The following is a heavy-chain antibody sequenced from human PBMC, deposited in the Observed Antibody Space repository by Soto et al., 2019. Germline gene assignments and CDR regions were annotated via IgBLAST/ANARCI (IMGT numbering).Heavy chain of an antibody. D-gene: IGHD1-1*01. V-gene: IGHV4-4*07. CDR1: GASISGFY. Sequence: SETLSLTCTVSGASISGFYWGWIRKSAGKGLEWIGRIYATGTTDYNPSLKSRVMMSVDTSKKQFSLKLRSVTAADTAVYYCVRDGTKTLRDWFDPWGQGMSVTVSS. J-gene: IGHJ5*02. CDR3: VRDGTKTLRDWFDP. CDR2: IYATGTT.